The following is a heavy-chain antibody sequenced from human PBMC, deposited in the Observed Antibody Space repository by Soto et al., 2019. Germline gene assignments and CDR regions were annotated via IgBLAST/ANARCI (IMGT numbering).Heavy chain of an antibody. J-gene: IGHJ4*02. CDR3: AKGNNAYYYDY. D-gene: IGHD3-16*01. Sequence: GGSLRLSCAASGFTFSFYAMSWVRQAPGKGLEWVSSFSVGGGSTYYADSVKGRFTISRDNSKNTLYLQMDSLRAEDTAVYYCAKGNNAYYYDYWGQGTLVTVSS. CDR1: GFTFSFYA. V-gene: IGHV3-23*01. CDR2: FSVGGGST.